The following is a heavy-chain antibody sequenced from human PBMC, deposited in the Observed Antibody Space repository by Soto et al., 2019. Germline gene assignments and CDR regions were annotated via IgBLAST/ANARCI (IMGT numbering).Heavy chain of an antibody. CDR3: AREVGGGRQYYFDS. D-gene: IGHD3-16*01. V-gene: IGHV1-2*02. Sequence: AALHVSCKASGYTFTGYYIHWVRQAHGQGLEWMGWTNPSNGGTNYAQKFQGRVTMTRDTSLSIAYMELTTLRSDDTAVFYCAREVGGGRQYYFDSWGLGTLVTVSS. J-gene: IGHJ4*02. CDR1: GYTFTGYY. CDR2: TNPSNGGT.